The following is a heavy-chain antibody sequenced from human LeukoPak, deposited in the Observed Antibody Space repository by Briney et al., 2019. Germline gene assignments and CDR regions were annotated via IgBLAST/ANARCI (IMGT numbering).Heavy chain of an antibody. CDR2: ILYSGTT. D-gene: IGHD5-24*01. J-gene: IGHJ4*02. V-gene: IGHV4-59*01. CDR3: ARGGPRRDGYNADY. CDR1: GASISSYS. Sequence: SETLSLTCTVSGASISSYSWTWIRQPPGKGLEWIGYILYSGTTNYNPSLKSRVTISADTSKNQFSLKVTSVTAADTAVYYCARGGPRRDGYNADYWGQGTLVTVSS.